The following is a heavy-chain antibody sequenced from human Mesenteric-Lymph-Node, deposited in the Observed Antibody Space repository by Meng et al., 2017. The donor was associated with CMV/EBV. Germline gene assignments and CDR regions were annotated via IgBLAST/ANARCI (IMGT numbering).Heavy chain of an antibody. CDR1: GGSFSGYY. CDR2: INHSGST. CDR3: ARDLSSSGNY. D-gene: IGHD3-22*01. Sequence: GSLRLSCAVYGGSFSGYYWSWIRQPPGKGLEWIGEINHSGSTNYNPSLKSRVTISVDTSKNQFSLKLTSVTAADTAVYYCARDLSSSGNYWGQGTLVTVSS. V-gene: IGHV4-34*01. J-gene: IGHJ4*02.